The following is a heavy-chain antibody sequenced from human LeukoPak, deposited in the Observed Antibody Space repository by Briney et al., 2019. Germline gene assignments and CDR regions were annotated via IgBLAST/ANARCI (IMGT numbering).Heavy chain of an antibody. CDR1: GYTFTGYF. J-gene: IGHJ1*01. Sequence: GASVKVSCKTSGYTFTGYFMHWVRQAPGQGLEWMGWINPNSGGSNYAQKFQGRVTMTRDTSISTAYMELSSLRSDDTAVYYCARAGEISSSPREFQHWGRGTLVTVSS. CDR2: INPNSGGS. D-gene: IGHD6-13*01. CDR3: ARAGEISSSPREFQH. V-gene: IGHV1-2*02.